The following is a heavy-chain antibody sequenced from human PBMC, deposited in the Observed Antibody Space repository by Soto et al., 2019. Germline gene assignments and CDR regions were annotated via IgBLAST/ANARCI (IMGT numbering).Heavy chain of an antibody. CDR3: ARSYYSSSFYHDY. J-gene: IGHJ4*02. Sequence: SETLSLTCTVFGRSISSHYWSWIRQPPGKGLEWIGYISYTASPAYNPSLKSRVSISLDTCKNQFSLNLNSVTAADTAVYYCARSYYSSSFYHDYWGQGTLVTVSS. D-gene: IGHD6-6*01. V-gene: IGHV4-59*11. CDR2: ISYTASP. CDR1: GRSISSHY.